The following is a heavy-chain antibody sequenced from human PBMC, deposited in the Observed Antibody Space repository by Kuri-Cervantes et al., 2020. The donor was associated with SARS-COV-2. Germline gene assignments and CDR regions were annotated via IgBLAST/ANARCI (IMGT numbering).Heavy chain of an antibody. Sequence: ASVKVSCKASGYTFTGYYMHWVRQAPGQGLEWMGWINPNSGGTNYAQKFQGRVTMTRNTSISTAYMELSSLRSEDTAVYYCARDSQEMATTDFDYWGQGTLVTVSS. CDR3: ARDSQEMATTDFDY. CDR1: GYTFTGYY. J-gene: IGHJ4*02. CDR2: INPNSGGT. V-gene: IGHV1-2*02. D-gene: IGHD5-24*01.